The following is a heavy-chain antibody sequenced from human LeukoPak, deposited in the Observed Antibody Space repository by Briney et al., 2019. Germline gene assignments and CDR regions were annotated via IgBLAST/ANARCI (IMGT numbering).Heavy chain of an antibody. D-gene: IGHD2-15*01. Sequence: SETLSLTRTVSGGSISSGGYYWSWIRQHPGKGLEWIGYIYYSGSTYYNPSLKSRVTISVDTSKNQFSLKLSSVTAADTAVYYCARMHCSGGSCYTAYFDYWGQGTLVTVSS. J-gene: IGHJ4*02. CDR1: GGSISSGGYY. CDR2: IYYSGST. CDR3: ARMHCSGGSCYTAYFDY. V-gene: IGHV4-31*03.